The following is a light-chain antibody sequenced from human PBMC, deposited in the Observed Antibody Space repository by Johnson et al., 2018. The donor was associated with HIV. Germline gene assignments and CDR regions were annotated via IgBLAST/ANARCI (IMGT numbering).Light chain of an antibody. CDR1: SSNIGNNY. J-gene: IGLJ1*01. Sequence: QSVLTQSPSVSAAPGQKVTISCSGSSSNIGNNYVSWYQQLPGTAPKLLISDNNKRPSGIPDRFSGSKSGTSATLGITGLQTGDAADYYCGTWDSSLGGVFGTGTRVTVL. CDR3: GTWDSSLGGV. CDR2: DNN. V-gene: IGLV1-51*01.